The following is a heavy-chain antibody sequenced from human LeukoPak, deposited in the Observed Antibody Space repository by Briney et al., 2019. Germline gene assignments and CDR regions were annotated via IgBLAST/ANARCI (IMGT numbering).Heavy chain of an antibody. Sequence: SETLSLTCTVSGGSISSYYWSWIRQPPGKGLEWTGYIYTSGSTNYNPSLKSRVTISVDTSKNQFSLKLSSVTAADTAVYYCARLTTLSYYYYYMDVWGKGTTVTVSS. D-gene: IGHD4-11*01. CDR1: GGSISSYY. V-gene: IGHV4-4*09. J-gene: IGHJ6*03. CDR2: IYTSGST. CDR3: ARLTTLSYYYYYMDV.